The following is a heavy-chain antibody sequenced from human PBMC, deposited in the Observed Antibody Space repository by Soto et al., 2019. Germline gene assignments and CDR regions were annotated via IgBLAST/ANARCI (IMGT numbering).Heavy chain of an antibody. CDR2: ISPKSTFR. CDR1: GFPFNDYY. D-gene: IGHD2-21*01. V-gene: IGHV3-11*06. CDR3: VRGGGGGLFEH. J-gene: IGHJ4*02. Sequence: PGGSLRLSCATSGFPFNDYYMTWIRRAPGKGLEWLSHISPKSTFRNYADSVKGRFTISRDNTESSLFLQMNSLGVDETAVYSCVRGGGGGLFEHWGQGVLVTVSS.